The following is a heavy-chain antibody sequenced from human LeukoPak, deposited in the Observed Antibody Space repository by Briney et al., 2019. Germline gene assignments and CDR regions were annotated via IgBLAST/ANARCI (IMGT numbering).Heavy chain of an antibody. V-gene: IGHV3-7*03. J-gene: IGHJ4*02. D-gene: IGHD3-16*01. CDR1: GFTFSNAW. CDR2: IKQDGSEK. Sequence: GGSLRLSCTASGFTFSNAWMNWVRQAPGEGLEWVANIKQDGSEKNYVDSVKGRFIISRDNAKNSLYLQMNTLRADDTAVYYCARDGFGTGSNWGQGTLVTVSS. CDR3: ARDGFGTGSN.